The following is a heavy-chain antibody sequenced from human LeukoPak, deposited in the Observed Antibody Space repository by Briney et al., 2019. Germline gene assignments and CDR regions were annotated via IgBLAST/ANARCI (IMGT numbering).Heavy chain of an antibody. CDR2: IYPGDSDT. CDR3: ASGYCSRASCQEWFDP. D-gene: IGHD2-2*03. J-gene: IGHJ5*02. CDR1: GYSFTSYW. V-gene: IGHV5-51*01. Sequence: GESLKISCKGSGYSFTSYWIGWVRQMPGKGLEWMGIIYPGDSDTRYSPSFQGQVTISADKSISTAYLQWSSLKASDTAMYYCASGYCSRASCQEWFDPWGQGTLVTVSS.